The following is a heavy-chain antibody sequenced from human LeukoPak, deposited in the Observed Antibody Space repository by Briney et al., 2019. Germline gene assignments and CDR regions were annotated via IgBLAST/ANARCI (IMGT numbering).Heavy chain of an antibody. Sequence: SETLSLTCTVSGGSISSYYWSWIRQPPGRGLEWIGYIYYSGSTNYNPSLKSRVTISVDKSKNQFSLKLSSVTAADTAVYYCARSKDILTGYCFDYWGQGTLVTVSS. J-gene: IGHJ4*02. CDR3: ARSKDILTGYCFDY. D-gene: IGHD3-9*01. V-gene: IGHV4-59*01. CDR2: IYYSGST. CDR1: GGSISSYY.